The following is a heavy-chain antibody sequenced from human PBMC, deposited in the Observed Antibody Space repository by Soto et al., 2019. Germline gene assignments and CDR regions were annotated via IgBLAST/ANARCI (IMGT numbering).Heavy chain of an antibody. J-gene: IGHJ5*02. D-gene: IGHD3-22*01. CDR2: IIPLFGTT. CDR3: ARGSGFYYMREWFDP. Sequence: QVQLVQSGAEVKKPGSSVRVSCKASGGTFSSYAISWVRQAPGQGLEWMGGIIPLFGTTNYAQKFQGRLTMNADESTNTAYMNLSSLRSEDTALYYCARGSGFYYMREWFDPWGQGTLVTVSS. CDR1: GGTFSSYA. V-gene: IGHV1-69*01.